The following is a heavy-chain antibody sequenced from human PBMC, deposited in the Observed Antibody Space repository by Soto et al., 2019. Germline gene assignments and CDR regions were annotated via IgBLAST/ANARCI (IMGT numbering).Heavy chain of an antibody. CDR1: GYSFTSYW. V-gene: IGHV5-51*01. CDR2: VYPGDSDT. CDR3: ARQEGWFGPFGGYGMDV. D-gene: IGHD3-10*01. J-gene: IGHJ6*02. Sequence: PGESLKISCKGSGYSFTSYWIGWVRQMPGKGLEWMGIVYPGDSDTRYSPSFQGQVTISADKSISTAYLQWSSLKASDTAMYYCARQEGWFGPFGGYGMDVWGQGTTVTVSS.